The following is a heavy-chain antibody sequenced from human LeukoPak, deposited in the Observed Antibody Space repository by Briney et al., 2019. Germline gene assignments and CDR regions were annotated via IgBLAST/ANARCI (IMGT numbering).Heavy chain of an antibody. CDR3: ARRGSIAAAGMDWFDP. Sequence: SVKVSCKASGGTFSSYAISWVRQAPGQGLEWMGGIIPIFGTANYAQKFQGRVTITTDESTSTAFMELSSLRSEDTAVYYCARRGSIAAAGMDWFDPWGQGTLVTVSS. J-gene: IGHJ5*02. CDR1: GGTFSSYA. V-gene: IGHV1-69*05. CDR2: IIPIFGTA. D-gene: IGHD6-13*01.